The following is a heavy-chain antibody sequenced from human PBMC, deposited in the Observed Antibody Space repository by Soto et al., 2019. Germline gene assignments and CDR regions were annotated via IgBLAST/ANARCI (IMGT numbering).Heavy chain of an antibody. V-gene: IGHV5-51*01. Sequence: GDSLKISCKGSGYSFTTYWIAWVRQMPGKGLEWMGIIYPGDSDTRYSPSFQGQVTISADKSISTAYLQWSSLKASDTAMYYCARPMNPRTTVWFDPWGQGTLVTVSS. J-gene: IGHJ5*02. CDR3: ARPMNPRTTVWFDP. CDR2: IYPGDSDT. D-gene: IGHD4-4*01. CDR1: GYSFTTYW.